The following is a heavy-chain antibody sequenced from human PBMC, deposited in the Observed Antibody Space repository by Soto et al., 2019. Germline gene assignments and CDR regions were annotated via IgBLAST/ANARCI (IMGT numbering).Heavy chain of an antibody. CDR2: INAADGNE. Sequence: QVQLVQSGAEVKKPGASVKVTCKASGYTFTSYAIHWVRQAPGHGLEWMGFINAADGNEKYSQDFQGRVTFNRGTSASAASMELSSLLSADTAIYYCATSSTRDWADYFFGLEVWGQGTTVTVSS. CDR1: GYTFTSYA. CDR3: ATSSTRDWADYFFGLEV. V-gene: IGHV1-3*01. J-gene: IGHJ6*02. D-gene: IGHD2-2*01.